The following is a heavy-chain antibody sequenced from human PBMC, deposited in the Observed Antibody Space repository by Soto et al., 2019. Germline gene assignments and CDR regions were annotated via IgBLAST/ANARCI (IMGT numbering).Heavy chain of an antibody. D-gene: IGHD4-4*01. V-gene: IGHV1-3*01. Sequence: QVQLVQSGAEVKKPGASVKVSCKASGYTFTSYALHGVRQSPGQRLEWMGWINAGNGNTKYSQNFQGRVTITRDTSASTAYMALSSLRSEDTSVYSCATSFINYALIDYYYYGMDVWCQGNTVTVSS. CDR2: INAGNGNT. CDR1: GYTFTSYA. J-gene: IGHJ6*02. CDR3: ATSFINYALIDYYYYGMDV.